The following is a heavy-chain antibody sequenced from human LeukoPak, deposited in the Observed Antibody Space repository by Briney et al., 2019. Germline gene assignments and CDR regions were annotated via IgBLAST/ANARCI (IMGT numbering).Heavy chain of an antibody. D-gene: IGHD3-3*01. J-gene: IGHJ3*02. V-gene: IGHV4-30-2*01. CDR2: IYHSGST. Sequence: SQTLSLTCAVSGGSISSGGYSWSWIRQPPGKGLEWIGYIYHSGSTYYNPSLKSRVTISVDRSKNQFSLKLSSVTAADTAVCYCARAGYDFWSGYYNAHAFDIWGQGTMVTVSS. CDR3: ARAGYDFWSGYYNAHAFDI. CDR1: GGSISSGGYS.